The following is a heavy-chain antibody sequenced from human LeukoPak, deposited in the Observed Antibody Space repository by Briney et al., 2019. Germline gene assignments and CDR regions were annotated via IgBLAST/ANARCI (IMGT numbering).Heavy chain of an antibody. CDR1: GFTFSSYA. V-gene: IGHV3-23*01. J-gene: IGHJ4*02. CDR3: AKGLDIVVVPAARGFDY. Sequence: GGSLRLSCAASGFTFSSYAMSWVRQAPGKGLEWVSTITGSGGSIYYADSVKGRFTISRDHSKNALYLQMNSLRADDTAVYYCAKGLDIVVVPAARGFDYWGQGTLVTVSS. D-gene: IGHD2-2*03. CDR2: ITGSGGSI.